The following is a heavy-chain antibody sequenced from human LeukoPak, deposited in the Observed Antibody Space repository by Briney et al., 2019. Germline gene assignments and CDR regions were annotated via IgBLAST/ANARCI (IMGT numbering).Heavy chain of an antibody. D-gene: IGHD1-26*01. CDR1: GFTFTNSW. CDR3: ARDTDGSLDY. V-gene: IGHV3-7*01. CDR2: IKQDGSTK. J-gene: IGHJ4*02. Sequence: GGSLRLSCAASGFTFTNSWMAWVRQAPGKGLEWVANIKQDGSTKHYVASLKGRFTISRDNPKNSLYLQMSSLRADDTAVYYCARDTDGSLDYWGQGILVTVAS.